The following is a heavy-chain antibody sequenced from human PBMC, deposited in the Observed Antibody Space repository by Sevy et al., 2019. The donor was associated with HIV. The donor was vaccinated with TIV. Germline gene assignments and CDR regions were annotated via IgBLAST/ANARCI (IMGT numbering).Heavy chain of an antibody. CDR1: GFTFSDYY. D-gene: IGHD2-15*01. CDR3: AREGLKGHVGAFDI. V-gene: IGHV3-11*01. Sequence: GGSLRLSCAASGFTFSDYYMSWSRQAPGKGLEWVSYISSSGSTIYYADSVKGRFTISRDNAKNSLYLQMNSLRAEDTAVYYCAREGLKGHVGAFDIWGQGTMVTVSS. CDR2: ISSSGSTI. J-gene: IGHJ3*02.